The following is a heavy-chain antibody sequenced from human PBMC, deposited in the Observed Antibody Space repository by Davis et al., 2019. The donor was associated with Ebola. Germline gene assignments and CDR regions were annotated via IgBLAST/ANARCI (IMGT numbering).Heavy chain of an antibody. CDR1: GFTFSSYS. D-gene: IGHD3-3*02. CDR2: ISSSSSYI. J-gene: IGHJ4*02. V-gene: IGHV3-21*01. Sequence: PGGSLRLSCAASGFTFSSYSMNWVRQAPGKGLEWVSSISSSSSYIYYADSVKGRFTIPRDNAKNSLYLQMNSLRAEDTAVYYCARDRLGSALSPFDYWGQGTLVTVSS. CDR3: ARDRLGSALSPFDY.